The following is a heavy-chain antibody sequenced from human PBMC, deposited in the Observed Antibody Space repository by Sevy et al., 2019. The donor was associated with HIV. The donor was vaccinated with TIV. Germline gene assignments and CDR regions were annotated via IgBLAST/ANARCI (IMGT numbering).Heavy chain of an antibody. CDR3: ARGVDYGDRPSQRYYDYYYGMDV. CDR1: GGTFSSYA. CDR2: IIPIFGTA. D-gene: IGHD4-17*01. Sequence: ASVKVSCKASGGTFSSYATSWVRQAPGQGLEWMGGIIPIFGTANYTQKFQGRVTITADEPTRTACMVLSSLRSEDTAVYYCARGVDYGDRPSQRYYDYYYGMDVWGQGTTVTVSS. V-gene: IGHV1-69*13. J-gene: IGHJ6*02.